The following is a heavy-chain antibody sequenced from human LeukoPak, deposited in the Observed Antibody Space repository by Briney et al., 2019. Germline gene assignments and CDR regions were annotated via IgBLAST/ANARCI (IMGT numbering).Heavy chain of an antibody. CDR1: GFTFSSYG. J-gene: IGHJ4*02. D-gene: IGHD1-14*01. CDR3: AGSYIAETFDY. Sequence: GGSLRLSCAASGFTFSSYGMHWVRQAPGKGLEWVAVISYDGSNKYYADSAKGRFTISRDNSKNTLYLQMNSLRAEDTAVYYCAGSYIAETFDYWGQGTLVTVSS. CDR2: ISYDGSNK. V-gene: IGHV3-30*03.